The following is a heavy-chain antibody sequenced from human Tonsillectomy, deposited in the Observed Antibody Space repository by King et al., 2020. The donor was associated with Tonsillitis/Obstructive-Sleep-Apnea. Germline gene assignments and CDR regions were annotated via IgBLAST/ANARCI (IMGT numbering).Heavy chain of an antibody. CDR3: ASSDDAPRPNGGPYYYDMDV. D-gene: IGHD3-16*01. CDR1: GYTFTGYY. Sequence: QLVQSGAEVKKPGASVKVSCKASGYTFTGYYMHWVRQAPGQGLEWMGWINPNSGGANYAQQFQGRVTMTRDTSISTAYMELGGLRSDDTAVYYCASSDDAPRPNGGPYYYDMDVWGQGTTGTVSS. CDR2: INPNSGGA. V-gene: IGHV1-2*02. J-gene: IGHJ6*02.